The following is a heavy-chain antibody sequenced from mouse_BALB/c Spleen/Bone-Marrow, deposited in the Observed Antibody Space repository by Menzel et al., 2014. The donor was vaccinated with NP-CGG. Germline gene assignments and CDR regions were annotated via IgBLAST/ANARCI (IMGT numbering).Heavy chain of an antibody. V-gene: IGHV14-4*02. CDR3: NGNYYAMDY. D-gene: IGHD2-1*01. Sequence: VQLKDSGAELVGSGASVKLSCPASGFNIKDYYMHWVKQRPEQGLEWIGWIDPENGDTEYAPKFQGKATMTADTSSNTAYLQLSSLTSEDTAVYYCNGNYYAMDYWGQGTSVTVSS. J-gene: IGHJ4*01. CDR1: GFNIKDYY. CDR2: IDPENGDT.